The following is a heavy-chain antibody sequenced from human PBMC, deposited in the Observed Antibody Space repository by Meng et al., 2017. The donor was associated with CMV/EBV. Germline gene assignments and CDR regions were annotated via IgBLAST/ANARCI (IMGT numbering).Heavy chain of an antibody. CDR2: IIPIFGRA. Sequence: SVKVSCKASGGTFSSYAISWVRQAPGQGLEWMGGIIPIFGRANYAQKFQGRVTITTDESTSTAYMELSSLRSEDTAVYYCARRGNPGGSFEFDYWGQGTLVTVSS. D-gene: IGHD1-14*01. CDR1: GGTFSSYA. J-gene: IGHJ4*02. CDR3: ARRGNPGGSFEFDY. V-gene: IGHV1-69*05.